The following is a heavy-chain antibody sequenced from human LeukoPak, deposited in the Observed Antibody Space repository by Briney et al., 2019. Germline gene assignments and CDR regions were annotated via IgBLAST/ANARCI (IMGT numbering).Heavy chain of an antibody. V-gene: IGHV3-74*01. CDR1: GFTFSSYW. CDR3: ARGRLWNIDY. J-gene: IGHJ4*02. D-gene: IGHD1/OR15-1a*01. Sequence: GGSLRLSCAASGFTFSSYWMHWVRQAPGKGLMWVSRINRDGSSTTYADSVKGRVTISRDNTKNTVYLQMNSLRAEDTAVYYRARGRLWNIDYWGQGTLVTVSS. CDR2: INRDGSST.